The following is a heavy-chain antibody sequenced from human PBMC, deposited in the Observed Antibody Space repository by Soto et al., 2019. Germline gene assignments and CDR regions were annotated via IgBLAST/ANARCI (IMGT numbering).Heavy chain of an antibody. CDR2: ISHDGSNK. CDR1: GFRFSSCA. D-gene: IGHD6-19*01. Sequence: QVQLVESGGGEFQPGRSLRLSCAASGFRFSSCALHWVRQAPGNGLEWVADISHDGSNKYYPASVNFRVPISSDNSGNTVYLPMNSLRPDDTAVYYCARVHIAVAGLAYYFDYWGQGTLVTVSS. CDR3: ARVHIAVAGLAYYFDY. J-gene: IGHJ4*02. V-gene: IGHV3-30-3*01.